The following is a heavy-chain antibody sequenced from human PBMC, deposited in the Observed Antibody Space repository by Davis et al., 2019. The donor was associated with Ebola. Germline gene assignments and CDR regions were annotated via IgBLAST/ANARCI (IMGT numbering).Heavy chain of an antibody. V-gene: IGHV1-18*01. CDR2: ISAYNGNI. CDR3: TCPNRDYYYGMDV. D-gene: IGHD1-14*01. CDR1: GYTFTSYG. J-gene: IGHJ6*02. Sequence: AASVQVSCKASGYTFTSYGISWVRQAPGQGLEWMGWISAYNGNINYAQKLQGRVTMTTDTSTSTAYMELRSLRSDDTAVYYCTCPNRDYYYGMDVWGQGTTVTVSS.